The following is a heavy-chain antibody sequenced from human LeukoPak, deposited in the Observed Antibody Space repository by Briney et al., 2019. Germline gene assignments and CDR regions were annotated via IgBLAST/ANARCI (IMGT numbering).Heavy chain of an antibody. V-gene: IGHV4-39*07. D-gene: IGHD3-22*01. CDR3: ARDRYYDSSTYHDPHNFYGMDV. CDR1: GGSISGTYYY. Sequence: SETLSLTCTVSGGSISGTYYYWGWIRQPPGKGLEWIGEVYHSGSTNYNPSLESRVSISVDKSKNQFSLRLSSVTAADTAVYYCARDRYYDSSTYHDPHNFYGMDVWGQGTTVTVSS. CDR2: VYHSGST. J-gene: IGHJ6*02.